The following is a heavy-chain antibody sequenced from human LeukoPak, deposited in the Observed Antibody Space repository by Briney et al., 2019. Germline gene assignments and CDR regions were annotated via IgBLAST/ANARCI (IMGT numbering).Heavy chain of an antibody. Sequence: SETLSLTCALNGGSFSGYYWSWIRQPPGKELEWIGEINHSGSTNYNPSLKSRVTISVDTSKNQFSLKLSSVTAADTAVYYCASYALWFGSRYAFDIWGQGTMVTVSS. V-gene: IGHV4-34*01. CDR1: GGSFSGYY. CDR3: ASYALWFGSRYAFDI. J-gene: IGHJ3*02. D-gene: IGHD3-10*01. CDR2: INHSGST.